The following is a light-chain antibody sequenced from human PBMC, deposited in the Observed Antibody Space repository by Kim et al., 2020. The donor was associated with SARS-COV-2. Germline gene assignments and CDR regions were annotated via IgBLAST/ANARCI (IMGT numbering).Light chain of an antibody. CDR2: SNN. Sequence: VLTQPPSVSGTPGQRVIISCSGSSSNIGSRYVNWYQQLPGTAPQLLIYSNNLRPSGVPDRFSGSKSGTSTSLAISGLQSEDEGDYHCAAWDGSLNGWVFGGGTQLTVL. J-gene: IGLJ3*02. CDR1: SSNIGSRY. CDR3: AAWDGSLNGWV. V-gene: IGLV1-44*01.